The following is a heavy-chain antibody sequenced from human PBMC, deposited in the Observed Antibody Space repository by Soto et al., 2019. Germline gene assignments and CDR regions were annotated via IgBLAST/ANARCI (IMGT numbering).Heavy chain of an antibody. CDR3: ARAGYCSGGSCYYYYYGMDV. D-gene: IGHD2-15*01. CDR1: GYSFTSYW. V-gene: IGHV5-51*01. J-gene: IGHJ6*02. CDR2: IYPGDSDT. Sequence: PGESMKISCKGSGYSFTSYWIGWVSKMPGKGLEWMGIIYPGDSDTRYSPSFQGQVTISADKSISTAYLQWSSLKASDTAMYYCARAGYCSGGSCYYYYYGMDVWGQGTTVTVSS.